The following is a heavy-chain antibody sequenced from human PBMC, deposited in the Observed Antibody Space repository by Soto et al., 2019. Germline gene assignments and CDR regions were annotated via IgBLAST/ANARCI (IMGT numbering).Heavy chain of an antibody. V-gene: IGHV3-23*01. D-gene: IGHD5-12*01. CDR2: ISGSGGST. CDR3: AKETDPEVATIWGYNLGNFDY. Sequence: PGGSLSLSCAASGFTFSSYAMSWVRQAPGKGLEWVSAISGSGGSTYYADSVKGRFTISRDNSKNTLYLQMNSLRADDTAVYYCAKETDPEVATIWGYNLGNFDYWGQGTLVTVSS. CDR1: GFTFSSYA. J-gene: IGHJ4*02.